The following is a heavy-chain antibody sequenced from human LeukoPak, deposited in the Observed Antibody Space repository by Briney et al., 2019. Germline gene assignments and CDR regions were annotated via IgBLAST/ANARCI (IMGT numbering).Heavy chain of an antibody. V-gene: IGHV3-23*01. CDR3: AKVTSYLVGAAKTFDY. J-gene: IGHJ4*02. CDR1: GFTFSSYA. D-gene: IGHD1-26*01. Sequence: PGGSLRLSCAASGFTFSSYAMSWVRQAPGKGLEWVSAISGSGGSTYYADSVKGRFTISRDNSKNTLYLQMNSLRAEDTAVYYCAKVTSYLVGAAKTFDYWGQGTLVTVSS. CDR2: ISGSGGST.